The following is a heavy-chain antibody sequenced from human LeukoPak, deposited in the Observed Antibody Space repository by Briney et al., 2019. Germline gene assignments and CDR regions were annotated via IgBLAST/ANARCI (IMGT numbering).Heavy chain of an antibody. CDR1: GFTFSSYW. J-gene: IGHJ4*02. V-gene: IGHV3-7*04. CDR3: ARGQYYDYVWGSYRYTVEGYDY. Sequence: GGSLRLSCAASGFTFSSYWMSWVRQAPGKGLEWVANIKRDGSEKYYVDSVKGRFTISRDNAKNSLYLQMNSLRAEDTAVYYCARGQYYDYVWGSYRYTVEGYDYWGQGTLVTVSS. D-gene: IGHD3-16*02. CDR2: IKRDGSEK.